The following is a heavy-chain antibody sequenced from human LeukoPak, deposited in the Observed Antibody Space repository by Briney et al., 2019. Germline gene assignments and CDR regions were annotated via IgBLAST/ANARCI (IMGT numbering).Heavy chain of an antibody. J-gene: IGHJ4*02. CDR1: GGTFSSYA. V-gene: IGHV1-69*13. Sequence: SVKVSCKASGGTFSSYAISWVRQAPGQGLEWMGGIIPIFGTANYAQKFQGRVTITADESTSTAYMELSSLRSEDTAVYYCARGPAWFGEFHFDYWGQGTLVTVSS. CDR3: ARGPAWFGEFHFDY. D-gene: IGHD3-10*01. CDR2: IIPIFGTA.